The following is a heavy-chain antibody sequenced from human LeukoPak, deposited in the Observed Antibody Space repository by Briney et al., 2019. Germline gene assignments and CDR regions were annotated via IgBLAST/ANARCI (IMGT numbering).Heavy chain of an antibody. CDR3: ARDSGGSVTIFGVVNKNWFDP. Sequence: PSETLSLTCTVSGGSISSYYWSWIRQPPGKGLEWIGYIYYSGSTNYNPSLKSRVTMSVDTSKNQFSLKLSSVTAADTAVYYCARDSGGSVTIFGVVNKNWFDPWGQGTLVTVSS. J-gene: IGHJ5*02. CDR2: IYYSGST. V-gene: IGHV4-59*12. D-gene: IGHD3-3*01. CDR1: GGSISSYY.